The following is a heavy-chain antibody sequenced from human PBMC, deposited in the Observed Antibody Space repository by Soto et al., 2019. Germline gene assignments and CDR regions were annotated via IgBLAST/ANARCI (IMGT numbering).Heavy chain of an antibody. CDR1: GYSFSTYD. Sequence: GASVKVSCKASGYSFSTYDIDWVRQAPGQGLEWMGWMSPKNGNTGFAQNFQGRFTISRDNARNTLVVQMNSLRVEDTAVYYCVRSFRNGDAYQESWGQGTLVTVSS. CDR3: VRSFRNGDAYQES. D-gene: IGHD2-2*01. V-gene: IGHV1-8*01. CDR2: MSPKNGNT. J-gene: IGHJ5*02.